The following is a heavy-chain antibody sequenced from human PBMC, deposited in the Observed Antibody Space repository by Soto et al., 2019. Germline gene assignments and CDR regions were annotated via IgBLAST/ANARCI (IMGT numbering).Heavy chain of an antibody. CDR3: AKAAGSPEPLYGMDV. Sequence: GGSLRLSCAASGFTFSSYAMSWVRQAPGKGLELVSAISGSGGITYYAVSVKGRFTISRDNSKNTLYLQMNSLRAEYTAVYYCAKAAGSPEPLYGMDVWGQGTTVTVS. V-gene: IGHV3-23*01. CDR1: GFTFSSYA. CDR2: ISGSGGIT. J-gene: IGHJ6*02.